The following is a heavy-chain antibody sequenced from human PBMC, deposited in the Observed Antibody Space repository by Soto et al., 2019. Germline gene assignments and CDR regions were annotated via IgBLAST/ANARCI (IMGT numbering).Heavy chain of an antibody. CDR1: GGSISSSSYY. V-gene: IGHV4-39*01. CDR2: IYYSGST. J-gene: IGHJ4*02. CDR3: ARITEAVFGESVLKVTKSAPVLGY. D-gene: IGHD3-3*01. Sequence: ASETLSLTCTVSGGSISSSSYYWGWIRQPPGKGLEWIGSIYYSGSTYYNPSLKSRVTISVDTSKNQFSLKLSSVTAADTAVYYCARITEAVFGESVLKVTKSAPVLGYWGQGTLVTVSS.